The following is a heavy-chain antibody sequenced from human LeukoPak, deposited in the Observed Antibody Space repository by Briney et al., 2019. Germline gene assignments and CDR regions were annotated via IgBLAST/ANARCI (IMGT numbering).Heavy chain of an antibody. J-gene: IGHJ4*02. V-gene: IGHV4-39*01. Sequence: PSETLSLTCTVSGGSISSSRYYWGWIRQPPGKGLEWIGSIYYSGSTSYNPSLRSRVTISVDTSKNQFSLKLSSVTAADTAVYYCASYYDNSGSGRRGYFDYWGQGTLVTVSS. D-gene: IGHD3-22*01. CDR2: IYYSGST. CDR3: ASYYDNSGSGRRGYFDY. CDR1: GGSISSSRYY.